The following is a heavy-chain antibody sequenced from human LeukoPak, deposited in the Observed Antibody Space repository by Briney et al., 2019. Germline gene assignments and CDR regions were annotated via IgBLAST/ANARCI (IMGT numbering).Heavy chain of an antibody. CDR3: TRGESGSYHL. CDR2: ITSNGDTT. J-gene: IGHJ4*02. Sequence: GGSLRLSCAASGFTFNTYAMHWDRQAPGKGLEYVSAITSNGDTTYYANSVKGRFTISRDNSKNTLYLQMGSLRTEDMAVYYCTRGESGSYHLWGQGTLVTVSS. D-gene: IGHD1-26*01. V-gene: IGHV3-64*01. CDR1: GFTFNTYA.